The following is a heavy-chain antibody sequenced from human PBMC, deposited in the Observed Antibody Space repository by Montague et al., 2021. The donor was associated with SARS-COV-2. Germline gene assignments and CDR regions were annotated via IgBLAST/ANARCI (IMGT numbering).Heavy chain of an antibody. J-gene: IGHJ6*02. V-gene: IGHV4-59*01. CDR3: AREPYYYDSSGYPYYYYYGMDV. Sequence: SETLSLTCSVSGGSTSNYYWTWIRQSPGKGLQWIGYIFYTGSKKFNPSLKTRVSMSLDASKNHFSLRLSAVTAADTARYYCAREPYYYDSSGYPYYYYYGMDVWGQGTTVTVSS. CDR2: IFYTGSK. D-gene: IGHD3-22*01. CDR1: GGSTSNYY.